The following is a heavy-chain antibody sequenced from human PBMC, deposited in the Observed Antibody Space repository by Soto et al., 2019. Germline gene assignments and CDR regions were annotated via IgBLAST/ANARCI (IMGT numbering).Heavy chain of an antibody. J-gene: IGHJ6*02. V-gene: IGHV3-30*18. Sequence: PGGSLRLSCAASGFTFSSYGMHWVRQAPGKGLEWVAVISCDGSNKYYADSVKGRFTISRDNSKNTLYPQMNSLRAEDTAVYYCAKDLRQQLVLYYGMDVWGQGTTVTVSS. D-gene: IGHD6-6*01. CDR3: AKDLRQQLVLYYGMDV. CDR2: ISCDGSNK. CDR1: GFTFSSYG.